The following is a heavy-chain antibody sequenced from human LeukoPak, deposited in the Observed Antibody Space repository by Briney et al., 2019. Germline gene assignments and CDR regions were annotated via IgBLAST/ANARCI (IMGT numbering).Heavy chain of an antibody. Sequence: SETLSLTCTVSDGSISSYYWSWIRQPPGKGLEWIGYIYYSGSTDYNPSLKSRVTISVDTSKNQFSLKMSSVTAADTAVYYCARAPNGFGAFDIWGPGTMVTVSS. J-gene: IGHJ3*02. CDR2: IYYSGST. D-gene: IGHD2-8*01. CDR3: ARAPNGFGAFDI. CDR1: DGSISSYY. V-gene: IGHV4-59*01.